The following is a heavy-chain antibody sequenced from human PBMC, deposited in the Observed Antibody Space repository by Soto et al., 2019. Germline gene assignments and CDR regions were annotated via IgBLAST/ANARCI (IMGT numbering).Heavy chain of an antibody. V-gene: IGHV3-23*01. CDR2: ISGSGDGT. CDR1: GFRFSSYA. D-gene: IGHD6-19*01. Sequence: PGVSLSLSCAASGFRFSSYAMSWVRQAPGKGQEWVSAISGSGDGTYYADSVKGRFTISRDNSKNTLYRQMNSLRAEDTAVYYYAKDEYTSGWYISYLFDSWGQGTLVTVSS. J-gene: IGHJ4*02. CDR3: AKDEYTSGWYISYLFDS.